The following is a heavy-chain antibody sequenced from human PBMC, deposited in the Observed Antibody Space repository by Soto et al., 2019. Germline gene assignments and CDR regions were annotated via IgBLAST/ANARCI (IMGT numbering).Heavy chain of an antibody. J-gene: IGHJ4*02. CDR1: GGSISSGDYY. CDR3: ARGKYSGSYMPGY. D-gene: IGHD1-26*01. Sequence: PSETLSLTCTVSGGSISSGDYYWSWIRQPPGKGLEWIGYIYYSGSTYYNPSLKSRVTISVDTSKNQFSLKLSSVTAADTAVYYCARGKYSGSYMPGYWGQGTLVTVSS. V-gene: IGHV4-30-4*01. CDR2: IYYSGST.